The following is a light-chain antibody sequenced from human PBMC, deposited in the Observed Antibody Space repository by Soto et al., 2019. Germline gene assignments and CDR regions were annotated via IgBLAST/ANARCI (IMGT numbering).Light chain of an antibody. Sequence: EIVMTQSPATLSVSPGERATLSCRVSHRVSSYLAWYQQKPGQAPRPLIYGASTRATGIPARFSGSGSGTEFTLTISSLQSEDFAVYYCQQYNNWPLTFGAGTKVEIK. CDR3: QQYNNWPLT. V-gene: IGKV3-15*01. J-gene: IGKJ4*01. CDR1: HRVSSY. CDR2: GAS.